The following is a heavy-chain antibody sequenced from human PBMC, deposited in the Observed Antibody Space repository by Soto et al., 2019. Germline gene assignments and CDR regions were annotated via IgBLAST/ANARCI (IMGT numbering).Heavy chain of an antibody. CDR3: TRDLGGSGSPYYYYYMDV. J-gene: IGHJ6*03. V-gene: IGHV3-49*03. CDR2: IRSKAYGGTT. CDR1: GFTFGDYA. Sequence: GGSLRLSCTASGFTFGDYAMSWFRQAPGKGLEWVGFIRSKAYGGTTEYAASVKGRFTISRDDSKSIAYLQMNSLKTEDTAVYYCTRDLGGSGSPYYYYYMDVWGKGTTVTVSS. D-gene: IGHD3-10*01.